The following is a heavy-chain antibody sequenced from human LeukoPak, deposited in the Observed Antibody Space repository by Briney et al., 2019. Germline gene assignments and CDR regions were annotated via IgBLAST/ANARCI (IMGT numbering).Heavy chain of an antibody. V-gene: IGHV4-4*02. D-gene: IGHD3-10*01. CDR1: GGSISSSNW. CDR3: AREPLHYYGSGSSFDY. J-gene: IGHJ4*02. CDR2: IYHSGST. Sequence: SETLSLTCAVSGGSISSSNWWSWDRQPPGKGLEWIGEIYHSGSTNYNPSLKSRVTISVDKSKNQFSLKLSSVTAADTAVYYCAREPLHYYGSGSSFDYWGQGTLVTVSS.